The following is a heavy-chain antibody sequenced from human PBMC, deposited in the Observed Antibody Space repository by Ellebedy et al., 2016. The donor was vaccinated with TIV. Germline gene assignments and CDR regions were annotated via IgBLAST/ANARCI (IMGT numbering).Heavy chain of an antibody. J-gene: IGHJ4*02. V-gene: IGHV3-53*01. D-gene: IGHD6-19*01. CDR1: GFTVSSNY. CDR3: ARAVAVTGYPDY. CDR2: IYSGGST. Sequence: PGGSLRLSCAVSGFTVSSNYMTWVRQAPGKGLEWVSIIYSGGSTFYADSVKGRFAISRDNSKNTVYLQMKGLRAEDTAIYYCARAVAVTGYPDYWGQGTLVTVSS.